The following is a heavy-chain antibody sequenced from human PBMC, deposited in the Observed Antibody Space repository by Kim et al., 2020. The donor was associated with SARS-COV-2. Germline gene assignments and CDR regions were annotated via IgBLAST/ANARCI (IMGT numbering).Heavy chain of an antibody. V-gene: IGHV3-21*01. Sequence: GGSLRLSCAASGFLFSDSSMNWVRQAPGKGLEWVSSISSGSTYIYYADSVKGRFTISRDNAENSLFLQLNSLRAEDTAVYYCARSEAKMYYFGSGKMDVWGQGTTVTVSS. CDR2: ISSGSTYI. CDR3: ARSEAKMYYFGSGKMDV. D-gene: IGHD3-10*01. CDR1: GFLFSDSS. J-gene: IGHJ6*02.